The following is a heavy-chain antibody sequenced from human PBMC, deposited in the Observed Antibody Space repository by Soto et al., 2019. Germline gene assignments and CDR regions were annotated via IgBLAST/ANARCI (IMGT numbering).Heavy chain of an antibody. Sequence: GGSLRLSCAATGFTFSSYAMSWVRQAPGKGLEWVSAISGSGGSTYYADSVKGRFTISRDNSKNTLYLQMNSLRAEDTAVYYCAKDRSRYSNAFDIWGQGTMVTVSS. CDR2: ISGSGGST. D-gene: IGHD2-15*01. J-gene: IGHJ3*02. CDR1: GFTFSSYA. CDR3: AKDRSRYSNAFDI. V-gene: IGHV3-23*01.